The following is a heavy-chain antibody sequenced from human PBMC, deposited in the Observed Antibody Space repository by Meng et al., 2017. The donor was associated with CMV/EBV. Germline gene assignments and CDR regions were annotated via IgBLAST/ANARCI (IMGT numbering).Heavy chain of an antibody. CDR1: GGTFSSYA. J-gene: IGHJ6*02. CDR2: IIPIFGTA. CDR3: ARVMVVPAAIPLYYYYGMDV. D-gene: IGHD2-2*02. V-gene: IGHV1-69*05. Sequence: SVKVSCKASGGTFSSYAISWVRQAPGQGLEWMGGIIPIFGTANYAQKFQGRVTITTDESTSTAYMELSSLRSEDTAVYYCARVMVVPAAIPLYYYYGMDVWGQGTTVTVSS.